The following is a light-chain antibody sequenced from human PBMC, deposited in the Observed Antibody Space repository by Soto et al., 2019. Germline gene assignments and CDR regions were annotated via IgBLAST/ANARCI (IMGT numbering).Light chain of an antibody. CDR1: QSISSW. V-gene: IGKV1-5*01. Sequence: DIQMTQSPSTLSASVGDRVTITCRASQSISSWLAWYQQKPGKAPKLLIYDASSLESGVPSRFSGSGSGTDFTLTISCLQSEDFATYYCQQYHEYWFGQGTRLEIK. J-gene: IGKJ5*01. CDR3: QQYHEYW. CDR2: DAS.